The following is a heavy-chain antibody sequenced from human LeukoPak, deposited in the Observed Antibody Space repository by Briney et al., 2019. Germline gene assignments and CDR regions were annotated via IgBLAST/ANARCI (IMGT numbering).Heavy chain of an antibody. J-gene: IGHJ3*02. CDR2: IYPGDSDT. CDR1: GYSFTNYW. Sequence: GESLKISCKGSGYSFTNYWIGWVRQMPGKGLEWMGIIYPGDSDTRYSPSFQGQVTISADKSISTAYLQWSSLKASDTAMYYCARITPYYYDSSGYYPDAFDIWGQGTMVTVSS. CDR3: ARITPYYYDSSGYYPDAFDI. V-gene: IGHV5-51*01. D-gene: IGHD3-22*01.